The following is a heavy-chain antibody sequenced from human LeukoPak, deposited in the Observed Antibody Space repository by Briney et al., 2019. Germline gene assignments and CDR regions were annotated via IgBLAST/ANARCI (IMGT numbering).Heavy chain of an antibody. CDR1: GFTFSSYS. Sequence: GGSLRLSCAASGFTFSSYSMNWVRQAPGKGLEWVSYISSASGSIYYADSVKGRFTISRDNAKNSLFLQMNSLRAEDTAVYYCAKESGYSSSPPFDYWGQGTLVTVSS. CDR3: AKESGYSSSPPFDY. J-gene: IGHJ4*02. V-gene: IGHV3-48*04. CDR2: ISSASGSI. D-gene: IGHD6-6*01.